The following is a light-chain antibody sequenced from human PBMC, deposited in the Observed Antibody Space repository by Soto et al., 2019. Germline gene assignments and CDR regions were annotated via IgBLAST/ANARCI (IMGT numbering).Light chain of an antibody. CDR2: VVS. Sequence: QSALTQPASVSGSPGQSITISCTGTSSDVGAYDYVSWYQQHPDKAPKLIISVVSNRPSGVSNRFSGSKSGNTASLTISGLHAEDEADYYCRLYTSSDTPYVFGTGTKVTVL. V-gene: IGLV2-14*01. J-gene: IGLJ1*01. CDR1: SSDVGAYDY. CDR3: RLYTSSDTPYV.